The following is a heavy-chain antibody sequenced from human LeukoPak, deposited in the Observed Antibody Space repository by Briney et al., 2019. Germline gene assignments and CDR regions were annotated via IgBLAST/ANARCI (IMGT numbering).Heavy chain of an antibody. CDR1: GFTFSSYG. V-gene: IGHV3-23*01. J-gene: IGHJ4*02. D-gene: IGHD6-19*01. CDR2: ISGSGGST. Sequence: GGTLRLSCAASGFTFSSYGMSWVRQAPGKGLEWVSAISGSGGSTYYADSVKGRFTISRDNSKNTLYLQMNSLRAEDTAVYYCAKVVAVAGTGVDYWGQGTLVTVSS. CDR3: AKVVAVAGTGVDY.